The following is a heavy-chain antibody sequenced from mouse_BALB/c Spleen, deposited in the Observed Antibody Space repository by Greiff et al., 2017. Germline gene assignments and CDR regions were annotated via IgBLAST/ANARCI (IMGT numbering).Heavy chain of an antibody. D-gene: IGHD2-4*01. V-gene: IGHV5-4*02. CDR1: GFTFSDYY. CDR3: AREGLRRTSWFAY. CDR2: ISDGGSYT. J-gene: IGHJ3*01. Sequence: EVQVVESGGGLVKPGGSLKLSCAASGFTFSDYYMYWVRQTPEKRLEWVATISDGGSYTYYPDSVKGRFTISRDNAKNNLYLQMSSLKSEDTAMYYCAREGLRRTSWFAYWGQGTLVTVSA.